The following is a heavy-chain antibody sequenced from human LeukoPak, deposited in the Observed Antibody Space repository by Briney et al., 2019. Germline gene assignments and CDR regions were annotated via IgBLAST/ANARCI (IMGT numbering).Heavy chain of an antibody. Sequence: SQTLSLTCAISGDSVSSNIASWNWIRQSPSRCLECLGRTYYRSKWYNDYAVSVKSRITINPDTSKNQFSLQLNSVTPEDTAVYYCARVYNWNPAGAFDIWGQGTVVTVSS. D-gene: IGHD1-1*01. J-gene: IGHJ3*02. V-gene: IGHV6-1*01. CDR2: TYYRSKWYN. CDR1: GDSVSSNIAS. CDR3: ARVYNWNPAGAFDI.